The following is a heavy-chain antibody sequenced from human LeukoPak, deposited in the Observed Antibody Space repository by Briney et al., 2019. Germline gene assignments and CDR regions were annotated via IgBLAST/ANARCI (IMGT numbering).Heavy chain of an antibody. Sequence: HPGGSLRLSCAASGFTFSSFAMHWVRQAPGKGLEWVAGISYDGSKEYYADSVKGRITISKDNFKNTLYFQMNSLRGEDTAVYYCASFYHYGMDVWGQGTTVTVSS. V-gene: IGHV3-30*03. CDR1: GFTFSSFA. CDR2: ISYDGSKE. J-gene: IGHJ6*02. CDR3: ASFYHYGMDV. D-gene: IGHD3-16*02.